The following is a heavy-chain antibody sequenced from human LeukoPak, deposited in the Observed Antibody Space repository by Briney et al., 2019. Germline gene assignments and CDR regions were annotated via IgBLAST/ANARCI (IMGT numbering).Heavy chain of an antibody. D-gene: IGHD5-12*01. Sequence: GRSLRLSCAASGFTFSSFGIHWVRQAPGKGLEWVAVISYDGSNKYYADSVKGRFTISRDNSQNTLYLQINSLRLDDTAVYYCGRLMGGYDSYFYGMDVWGQGTTVTVSS. CDR1: GFTFSSFG. CDR2: ISYDGSNK. J-gene: IGHJ6*02. V-gene: IGHV3-30*03. CDR3: GRLMGGYDSYFYGMDV.